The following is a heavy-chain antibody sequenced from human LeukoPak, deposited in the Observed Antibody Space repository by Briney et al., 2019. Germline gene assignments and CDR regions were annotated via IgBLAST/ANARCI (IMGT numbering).Heavy chain of an antibody. Sequence: PSETLSLTCTVSGGSISSYYWSWIRQPPGKGLEWIGYTHYSGSTNYNPSLMSRVTMSVDTSKNQFSLKVTSVTAADTAVYYCARRGSNNRGYHYMDDWGKGTTVTVSS. CDR1: GGSISSYY. CDR3: ARRGSNNRGYHYMDD. J-gene: IGHJ6*03. D-gene: IGHD2/OR15-2a*01. V-gene: IGHV4-59*01. CDR2: THYSGST.